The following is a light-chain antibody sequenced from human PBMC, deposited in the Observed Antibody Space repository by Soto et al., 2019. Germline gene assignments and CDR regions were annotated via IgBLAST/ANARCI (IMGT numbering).Light chain of an antibody. CDR3: CSYGGSYTLV. CDR2: DVG. J-gene: IGLJ2*01. V-gene: IGLV2-11*01. CDR1: SSDIGGYNY. Sequence: QSVLTQPRSVSGSPGQSVTISCAGSSSDIGGYNYVSWYQQHQGKAPKLMIYDVGKRPSGVPDRFSGSKSGNTASLTISGLQAEDEGDYYCCSYGGSYTLVFGGGTKLTVL.